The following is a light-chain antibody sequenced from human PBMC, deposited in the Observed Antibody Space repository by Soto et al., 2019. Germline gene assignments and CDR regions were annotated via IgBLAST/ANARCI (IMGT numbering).Light chain of an antibody. CDR2: WAS. J-gene: IGKJ4*01. V-gene: IGKV4-1*01. CDR1: QTILYTSNNKNY. CDR3: QQSHRTSLT. Sequence: DIVMTQSPDSLAVSLGERATINCKSSQTILYTSNNKNYLTWYQQKLGQPPKLLIYWASTRESGLPDRFSGSGSETDFTLTLGSLLAEDGAVYYCQQSHRTSLTFGGGTKVEIK.